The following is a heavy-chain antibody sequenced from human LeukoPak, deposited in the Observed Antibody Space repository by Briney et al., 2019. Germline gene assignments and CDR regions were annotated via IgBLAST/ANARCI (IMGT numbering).Heavy chain of an antibody. CDR1: GFSFRSYS. CDR3: ARDHGDSAMVIAPFFDY. CDR2: ISASGSTI. D-gene: IGHD5-18*01. J-gene: IGHJ4*02. Sequence: PGGSLRLSCAASGFSFRSYSMNWVRQAPGRGLEWVSYISASGSTIFYADSVKGRFTISRDDAKISLYLQVNSLRAEDTAVYYCARDHGDSAMVIAPFFDYWGQGTLVTVSS. V-gene: IGHV3-48*01.